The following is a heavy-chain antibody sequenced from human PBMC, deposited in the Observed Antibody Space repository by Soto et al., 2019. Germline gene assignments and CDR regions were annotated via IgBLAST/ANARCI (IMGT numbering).Heavy chain of an antibody. V-gene: IGHV4-4*07. CDR2: IYTSGST. J-gene: IGHJ4*02. CDR1: GGSISSYY. CDR3: ARDFWGRAGTLSFFDY. Sequence: SETLSLTCTVSGGSISSYYWSWIRQPAGKGLEWIGRIYTSGSTNYNPSLKSRVTMSVDTSKNQFSLKLSSVTAADTAVYYCARDFWGRAGTLSFFDYWGQGTLVTVSS. D-gene: IGHD3-16*01.